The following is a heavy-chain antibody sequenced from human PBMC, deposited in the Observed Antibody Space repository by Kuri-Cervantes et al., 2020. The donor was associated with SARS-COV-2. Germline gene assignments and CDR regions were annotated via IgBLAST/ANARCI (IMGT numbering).Heavy chain of an antibody. J-gene: IGHJ4*02. CDR1: GYSISSSYY. CDR2: IYYSGST. CDR3: ARSYGDYAPLVY. Sequence: ESLKISCTVSGYSISSSYYWSWIRQPPGKGLEWIGYIYYSGSTNYNPSLKSRVTISVDTSKNQFSLKLSSVTAADTAVYYCARSYGDYAPLVYWGQGTLVTVSS. D-gene: IGHD4-17*01. V-gene: IGHV4-61*01.